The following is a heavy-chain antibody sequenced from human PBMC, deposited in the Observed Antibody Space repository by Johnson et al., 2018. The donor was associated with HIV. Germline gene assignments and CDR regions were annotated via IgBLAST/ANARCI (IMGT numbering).Heavy chain of an antibody. J-gene: IGHJ3*02. CDR2: ISSSGSSR. CDR1: GFTFSSYW. CDR3: ARDYRGALDI. D-gene: IGHD4-11*01. V-gene: IGHV3-48*04. Sequence: VQLVESGGGLVQPGGSLRLSCAASGFTFSSYWMSWVRQAPGKGLEWVSYISSSGSSRYYADSVKGRFTITRDNVKNSLYMQMNSLRVEDTAVYFCARDYRGALDIWGQGTMVTVSS.